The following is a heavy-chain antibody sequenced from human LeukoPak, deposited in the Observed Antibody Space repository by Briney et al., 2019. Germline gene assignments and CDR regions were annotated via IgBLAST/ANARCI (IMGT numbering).Heavy chain of an antibody. CDR3: ATGWSGYYWTT. J-gene: IGHJ5*02. V-gene: IGHV4-4*07. D-gene: IGHD3-3*01. CDR2: IHTSGST. CDR1: GGSISSYY. Sequence: SETLSLTCIVSGGSISSYYWSWIRQPAGKGLEWIGRIHTSGSTNYNPSLKSRVTISVDTSKNQFSLKLNSVTAADTAVYYCATGWSGYYWTTWGQGTLVAVSS.